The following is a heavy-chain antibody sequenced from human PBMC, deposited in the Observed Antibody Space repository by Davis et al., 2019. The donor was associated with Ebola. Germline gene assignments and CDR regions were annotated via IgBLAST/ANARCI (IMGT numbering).Heavy chain of an antibody. CDR2: IYYSGST. Sequence: MPSETLSLTCTVSGGSISSSSYYWSWIRQPPGKGLEWIGYIYYSGSTNYNPSLKSRVTISVDTSKNQFSLKLSSVTAADTAVYYCARDNSSGWSHYFDYWGQGTLVTVSS. CDR1: GGSISSSSYY. V-gene: IGHV4-61*01. CDR3: ARDNSSGWSHYFDY. J-gene: IGHJ4*02. D-gene: IGHD6-19*01.